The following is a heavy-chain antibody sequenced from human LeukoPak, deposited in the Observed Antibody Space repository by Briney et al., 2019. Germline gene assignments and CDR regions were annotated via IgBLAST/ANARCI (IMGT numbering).Heavy chain of an antibody. V-gene: IGHV4-39*02. Sequence: SETLSLTCTVSGGSISSSSYYWGWIRQPPGKGLEWIGSIYYSGSTYYNPSLKSRVTISVDTSKNQFSLKLSSVTAADTAVYYCARDYGSGSSPRYYYYYYGMDVWGQGTTVTVSS. CDR1: GGSISSSSYY. CDR3: ARDYGSGSSPRYYYYYYGMDV. J-gene: IGHJ6*02. D-gene: IGHD3-10*01. CDR2: IYYSGST.